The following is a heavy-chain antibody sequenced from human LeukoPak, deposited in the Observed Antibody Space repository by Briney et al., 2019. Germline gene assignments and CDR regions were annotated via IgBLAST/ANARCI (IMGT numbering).Heavy chain of an antibody. V-gene: IGHV4-59*01. D-gene: IGHD3-10*01. CDR2: IYYSGST. J-gene: IGHJ4*02. CDR1: GGSISNYY. Sequence: KPSETLSLTCSVSGGSISNYYWSWIRQPPGKGLEWIGYIYYSGSTNYNPSLKSRVTISVDTSKNQFSLKLKSVTAADTAVYYCARDAYYYGSGSLDYWGQGTLVTVSS. CDR3: ARDAYYYGSGSLDY.